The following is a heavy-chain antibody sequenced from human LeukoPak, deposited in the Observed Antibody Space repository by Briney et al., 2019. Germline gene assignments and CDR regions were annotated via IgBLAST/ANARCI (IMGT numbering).Heavy chain of an antibody. CDR2: IIPIFGTA. J-gene: IGHJ6*03. CDR3: ARNNNTYYDFWSGCQSASAYYYYYMDV. Sequence: SVKVSCKASGGTFSSYAISWVRQAPGQGLEWMGGIIPIFGTANYAQKFQGRVTITADESTSTAYMELSSLRSEDTAVYYCARNNNTYYDFWSGCQSASAYYYYYMDVWGKGTTVTVSS. D-gene: IGHD3-3*01. V-gene: IGHV1-69*13. CDR1: GGTFSSYA.